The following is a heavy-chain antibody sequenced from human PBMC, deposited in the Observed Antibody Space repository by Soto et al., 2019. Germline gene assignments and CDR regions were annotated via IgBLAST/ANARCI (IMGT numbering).Heavy chain of an antibody. V-gene: IGHV3-74*01. CDR2: IDSDGSST. J-gene: IGHJ6*02. CDR3: ARRRTYAMNV. CDR1: GFTFGSYW. Sequence: EVQLVESGGGLVQPGGSLRVSCAASGFTFGSYWMNWVRQAPGKGLVWVSRIDSDGSSTTYADSVQGPLTTSRDNAKNSLSLQTTRLSVQAMAVYFSARRRTYAMNVWGPGNTVTVPS.